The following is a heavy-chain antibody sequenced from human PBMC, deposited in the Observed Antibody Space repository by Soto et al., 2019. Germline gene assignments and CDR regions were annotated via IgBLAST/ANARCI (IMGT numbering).Heavy chain of an antibody. CDR1: GYTFTSYD. CDR2: MNPNSGNT. D-gene: IGHD3-3*01. Sequence: DSVKVSCKASGYTFTSYDINWVRQATGQGLEWMGWMNPNSGNTGYAQKFQGRVTMTRNASISTAYMELSSLRSEDTAVYYCARVRSPKYYDFCSANAPQYYYRMDVWGQGTTVIVS. V-gene: IGHV1-8*01. J-gene: IGHJ6*02. CDR3: ARVRSPKYYDFCSANAPQYYYRMDV.